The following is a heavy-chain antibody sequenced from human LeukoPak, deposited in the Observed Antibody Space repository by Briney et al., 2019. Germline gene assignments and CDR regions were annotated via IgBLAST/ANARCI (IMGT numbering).Heavy chain of an antibody. V-gene: IGHV1-18*01. CDR2: INTYSANT. CDR3: ARSISTEFDI. CDR1: GYTFTIYG. D-gene: IGHD4-17*01. Sequence: GASVKVSCKASGYTFTIYGTSWVRQAPGQGVEWMGWINTYSANTNFAQKLQGRVAMTTDTSTSTAYMELRSLRSDDTAVYYCARSISTEFDIWGQGTMVTVSS. J-gene: IGHJ3*02.